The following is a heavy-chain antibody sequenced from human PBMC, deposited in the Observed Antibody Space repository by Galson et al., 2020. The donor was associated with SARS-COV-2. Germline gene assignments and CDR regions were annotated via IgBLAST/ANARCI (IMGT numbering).Heavy chain of an antibody. J-gene: IGHJ6*03. D-gene: IGHD6-6*01. CDR3: AKRGGYSSPSSLYYYYYMDV. CDR1: GFTFSSYG. CDR2: IRYDGSNK. V-gene: IGHV3-30*02. Sequence: GGSLRLSCAASGFTFSSYGMHWVRQAPGKGLEWVAFIRYDGSNKYYADSVKGRFTISRDNSKNTLYLQMNSLRAEDTAVYYCAKRGGYSSPSSLYYYYYMDVWGKGTTVTVSS.